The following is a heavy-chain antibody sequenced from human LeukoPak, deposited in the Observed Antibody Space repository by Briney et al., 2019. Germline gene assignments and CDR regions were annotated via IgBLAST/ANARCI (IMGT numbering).Heavy chain of an antibody. D-gene: IGHD1-26*01. V-gene: IGHV3-23*01. CDR1: GFTFSSYA. J-gene: IGHJ6*02. CDR3: AKNQWEPMTPMDV. Sequence: PGGSLRLSCAASGFTFSSYAMSWVRQAPGKGLEWVSATSGSGGSTYYADSVRGRFTISRDNSKNTLYLQMNSLRAEDTAVYYCAKNQWEPMTPMDVWGQGTTVTVSS. CDR2: TSGSGGST.